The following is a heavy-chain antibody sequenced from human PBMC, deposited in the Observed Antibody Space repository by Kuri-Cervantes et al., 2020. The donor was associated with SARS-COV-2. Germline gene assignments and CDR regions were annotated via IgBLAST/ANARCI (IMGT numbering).Heavy chain of an antibody. D-gene: IGHD6-13*01. CDR2: IIPIFGTA. CDR1: GGTFSSYA. J-gene: IGHJ4*02. Sequence: SVKVSCKASGGTFSSYAISWVRQAPGQGLEWMGGIIPIFGTANYAQKFQGRVTITTDESTSKAYMELSSLRSEDTAVYYCARSSPKGYEYEQQLVPYYFDYWGQGTLVTVSS. CDR3: ARSSPKGYEYEQQLVPYYFDY. V-gene: IGHV1-69*05.